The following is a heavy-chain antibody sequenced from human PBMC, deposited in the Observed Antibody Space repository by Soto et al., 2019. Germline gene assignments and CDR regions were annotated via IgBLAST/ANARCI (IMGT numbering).Heavy chain of an antibody. J-gene: IGHJ4*01. D-gene: IGHD3-22*01. CDR1: GFNFITYS. CDR2: ISSSGTYI. CDR3: VRDGLDYHDTERNYFDN. Sequence: LRLSCAASGFNFITYSLSWVRQAPGKGLEWVSSISSSGTYIDYADSVRGRFTISRDNAKNSLFLQMNSLRAEDTATYYCVRDGLDYHDTERNYFDNWGHGTLVTVSS. V-gene: IGHV3-21*06.